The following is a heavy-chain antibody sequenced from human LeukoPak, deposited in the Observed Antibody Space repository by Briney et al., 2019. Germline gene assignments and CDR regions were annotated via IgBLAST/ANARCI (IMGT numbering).Heavy chain of an antibody. CDR1: GYTFTSYD. CDR3: ASGKNWNYKFDY. CDR2: MNPNSGNT. Sequence: ASVKVSCEASGYTFTSYDINWVRQATGQGLEWMGWMNPNSGNTGYAQKFQGRVTMTRNTSISTAYMELSSLRSEDTAVYYCASGKNWNYKFDYWGQGTLVTVSS. V-gene: IGHV1-8*01. D-gene: IGHD1-7*01. J-gene: IGHJ4*02.